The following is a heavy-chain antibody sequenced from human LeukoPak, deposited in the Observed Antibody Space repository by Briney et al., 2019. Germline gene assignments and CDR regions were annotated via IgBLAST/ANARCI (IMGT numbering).Heavy chain of an antibody. V-gene: IGHV1-2*02. CDR1: GYTFAGYY. CDR3: ARDRWMYCSSTSCWAFDP. Sequence: GASVKVSCKASGYTFAGYYMHWVRQAPGQGLEWMGWINPNSGGTNYAQKFQGRVTMTRDTSISAAYMELSRLRSDDTAVYYCARDRWMYCSSTSCWAFDPWGQGTLVTVSS. D-gene: IGHD2-2*01. J-gene: IGHJ5*02. CDR2: INPNSGGT.